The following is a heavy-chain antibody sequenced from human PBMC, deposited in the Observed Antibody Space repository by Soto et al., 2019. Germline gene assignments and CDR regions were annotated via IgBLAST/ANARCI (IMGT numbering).Heavy chain of an antibody. J-gene: IGHJ4*02. CDR1: GYTFTGYY. CDR3: ARGGYNYVAAFDY. V-gene: IGHV1-2*02. D-gene: IGHD3-22*01. Sequence: SVKVSCKASGYTFTGYYMHWGRQAPGQGLEWMGWINPNSGGTNYAQKFQGRVTMTRDTSISTAYMELSRLRSDDTAVYYCARGGYNYVAAFDYWGQGTLVTVSS. CDR2: INPNSGGT.